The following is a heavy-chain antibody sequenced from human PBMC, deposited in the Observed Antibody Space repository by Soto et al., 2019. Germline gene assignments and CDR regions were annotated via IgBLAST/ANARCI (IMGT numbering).Heavy chain of an antibody. D-gene: IGHD6-19*01. V-gene: IGHV4-59*08. CDR3: ARQQWQGFDY. J-gene: IGHJ4*02. Sequence: SETLSLTCTVSGGSISSYYWSWIRQPPGKGLEWIGEIYHSGSTNYNPSLKSRVTISVDKSKNQFSLKLSSVTTADTAVYYCARQQWQGFDYWGQGTLVTVSS. CDR2: IYHSGST. CDR1: GGSISSYY.